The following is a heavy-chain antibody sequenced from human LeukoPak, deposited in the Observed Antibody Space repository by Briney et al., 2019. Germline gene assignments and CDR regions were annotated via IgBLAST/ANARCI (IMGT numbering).Heavy chain of an antibody. D-gene: IGHD5-18*01. J-gene: IGHJ4*02. V-gene: IGHV4-59*12. CDR3: ARSRSGYSYGRYFDY. Sequence: SETLSLTCTVSGGSISSYYWSWIRQPPGKGLEWIGYIYYSGSTNYNPSLKSRVTISVGTSKNQFSLKLSSVTAADTAVYYCARSRSGYSYGRYFDYWGQGTLVTVSS. CDR1: GGSISSYY. CDR2: IYYSGST.